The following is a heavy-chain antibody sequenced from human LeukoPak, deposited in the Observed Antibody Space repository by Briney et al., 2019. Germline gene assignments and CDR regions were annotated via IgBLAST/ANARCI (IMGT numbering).Heavy chain of an antibody. D-gene: IGHD3-3*01. V-gene: IGHV1-2*02. CDR3: ARDGTFLYDFWSGYYGD. Sequence: XXQAPGXXXXXXXXINPNSGGTNYAQKFQGRVTMTRDTSISTAYMELSRLRSDDTAAYYCARDGTFLYDFWSGYYGDWGQGTLVTVSS. CDR2: INPNSGGT. J-gene: IGHJ4*02.